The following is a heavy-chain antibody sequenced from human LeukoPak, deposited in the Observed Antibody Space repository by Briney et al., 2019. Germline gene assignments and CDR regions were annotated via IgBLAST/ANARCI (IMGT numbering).Heavy chain of an antibody. J-gene: IGHJ3*02. V-gene: IGHV3-9*01. CDR3: AKTGRVNDAFDI. CDR1: GFTFDDCA. Sequence: SLRLSCAASGFTFDDCAMHWVRQAPGKGLEWVSGISWNSGSIGYADSVKGRFTISRDNAKNSLYLQMNSLRAEDTALYYCAKTGRVNDAFDIWGQGTMVTVSS. CDR2: ISWNSGSI. D-gene: IGHD3-16*01.